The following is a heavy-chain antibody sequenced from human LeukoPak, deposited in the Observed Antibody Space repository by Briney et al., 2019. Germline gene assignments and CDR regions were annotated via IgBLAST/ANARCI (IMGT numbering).Heavy chain of an antibody. CDR3: ALIPYCTTATCYYFDY. J-gene: IGHJ4*02. Sequence: ASVQVSCKTSGYTFTTYGISWVRQAPGQGLEWMGWISTYNGDTNYAQKLQGRVTMTADISTSTTYMELRSLRSDDTAVYYCALIPYCTTATCYYFDYWGQGTLVTVSS. CDR1: GYTFTTYG. CDR2: ISTYNGDT. D-gene: IGHD2-2*01. V-gene: IGHV1-18*01.